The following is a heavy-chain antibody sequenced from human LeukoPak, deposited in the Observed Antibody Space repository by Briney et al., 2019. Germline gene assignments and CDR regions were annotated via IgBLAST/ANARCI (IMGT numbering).Heavy chain of an antibody. J-gene: IGHJ3*02. CDR3: AKGALGYYDFWSGYSDAFDI. D-gene: IGHD3-3*01. V-gene: IGHV3-53*05. Sequence: GGSLRLSCAVSGFTVSRNYMSWVRQAPGKGLEWVSVIYSGGSTDYADSVKGRFTLSRDNSKNTLYLQMNSLRAEDTAVYYCAKGALGYYDFWSGYSDAFDIWGQGTMVTVSS. CDR2: IYSGGST. CDR1: GFTVSRNY.